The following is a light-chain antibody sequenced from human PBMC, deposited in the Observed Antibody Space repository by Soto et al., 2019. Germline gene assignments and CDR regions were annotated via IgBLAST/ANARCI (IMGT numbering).Light chain of an antibody. V-gene: IGKV3-20*01. J-gene: IGKJ2*01. Sequence: IVLTQSPGTMSLYPGERVTLSCRASQSVSSSYLAWYQQKPGQAPRLLIYGASSRATGMTDRFSGSGSGTDFTLNISILEPEDFAVDYCLWYGSSPPYSFGQATKLEIK. CDR1: QSVSSSY. CDR2: GAS. CDR3: LWYGSSPPYS.